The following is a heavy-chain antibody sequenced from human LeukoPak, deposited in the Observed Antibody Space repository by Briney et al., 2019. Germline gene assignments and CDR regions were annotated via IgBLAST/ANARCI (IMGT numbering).Heavy chain of an antibody. J-gene: IGHJ6*03. V-gene: IGHV3-30*04. Sequence: GGSLRLSCAASGFTFSSYAMHWVRQAPGKGLEWVAVISDDGRNKYYADSVKGRFTISRDNSKNTLYLQMNSLRPEDTAVYYCAEDGVYNYMDVWGKGTTVTVSS. CDR2: ISDDGRNK. CDR3: AEDGVYNYMDV. D-gene: IGHD3-10*01. CDR1: GFTFSSYA.